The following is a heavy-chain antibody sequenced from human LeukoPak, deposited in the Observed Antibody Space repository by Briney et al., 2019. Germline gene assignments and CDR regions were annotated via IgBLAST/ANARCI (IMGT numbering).Heavy chain of an antibody. CDR1: GFAFSSYG. CDR3: ARPHIVLVTANRWGLDY. J-gene: IGHJ4*02. CDR2: IGSSVGLI. V-gene: IGHV3-48*03. D-gene: IGHD2-21*02. Sequence: GGSLRLSCAASGFAFSSYGMSWVRQAPGKGLEWVSYIGSSVGLIYYADSVKGRFTISRDNSKNTLYLQMSSLRTEDTAVYYCARPHIVLVTANRWGLDYWGQGALVTVSP.